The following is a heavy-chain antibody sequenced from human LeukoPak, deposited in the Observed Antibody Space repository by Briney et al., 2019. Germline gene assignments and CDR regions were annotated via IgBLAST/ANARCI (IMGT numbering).Heavy chain of an antibody. Sequence: ASVKVSCKASGYTFTGYYMHWVRQAPGQGLEWMGWINPNSGGTNYAQKFQGRVTMTRDTSKNQFSLKLSSVTAADTAVYYCARGPGVAGVFDPWGQGTLVTVSS. CDR3: ARGPGVAGVFDP. D-gene: IGHD6-19*01. J-gene: IGHJ5*02. CDR2: INPNSGGT. CDR1: GYTFTGYY. V-gene: IGHV1-2*02.